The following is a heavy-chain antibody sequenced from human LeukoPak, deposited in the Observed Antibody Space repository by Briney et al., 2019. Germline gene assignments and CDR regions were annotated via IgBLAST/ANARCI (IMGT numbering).Heavy chain of an antibody. J-gene: IGHJ4*02. CDR3: AKASPDDFWSGYTDY. CDR1: GYSFTSYW. V-gene: IGHV5-51*01. Sequence: GESLKTSCKGSGYSFTSYWIGWVRQMPGKGLEWMGIIYPGDSDTRYSPSFQGQVTISADKSISTAYLQWSSLEASDTAMYYCAKASPDDFWSGYTDYWGQGTLVTVSS. D-gene: IGHD3-3*01. CDR2: IYPGDSDT.